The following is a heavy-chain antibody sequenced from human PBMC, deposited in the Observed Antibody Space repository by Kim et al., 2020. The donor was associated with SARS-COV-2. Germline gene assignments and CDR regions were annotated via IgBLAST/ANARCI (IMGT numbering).Heavy chain of an antibody. Sequence: VKGRFTISRDNSKNTLYLQMNSLRAEDTAVYYCARDVIVVVPAAHDAFDIWGQGTMVTVSS. V-gene: IGHV3-30*07. J-gene: IGHJ3*02. D-gene: IGHD2-2*01. CDR3: ARDVIVVVPAAHDAFDI.